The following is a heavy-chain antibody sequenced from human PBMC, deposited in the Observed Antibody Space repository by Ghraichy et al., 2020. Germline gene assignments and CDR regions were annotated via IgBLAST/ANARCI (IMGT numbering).Heavy chain of an antibody. CDR1: GFTFSSYW. CDR2: IKQDGSEK. D-gene: IGHD2/OR15-2a*01. V-gene: IGHV3-7*03. CDR3: ARVKSAWYGMDV. Sequence: LSLTCAASGFTFSSYWMSWVRQAPGKGLEWVANIKQDGSEKYYVDSVKGRFTISRDNDKNSLYLQMNSLRAEDTAVYYCARVKSAWYGMDVWGRGTTVTVSS. J-gene: IGHJ6*02.